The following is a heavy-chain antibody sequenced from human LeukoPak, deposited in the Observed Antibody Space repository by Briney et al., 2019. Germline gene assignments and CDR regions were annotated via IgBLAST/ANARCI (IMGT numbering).Heavy chain of an antibody. CDR3: ARELSQIVWGGLDY. CDR2: IKSDGKIT. CDR1: GFTFNNYW. J-gene: IGHJ4*02. Sequence: GGSLRLSCAASGFTFNNYWMHWVRQAPGKGLVWVSRIKSDGKITTYADSVKGRFTTSRDNAKNTFYLQMNSLRVEDTAVYYCARELSQIVWGGLDYGGQGTLVSVSS. V-gene: IGHV3-74*01. D-gene: IGHD2-21*01.